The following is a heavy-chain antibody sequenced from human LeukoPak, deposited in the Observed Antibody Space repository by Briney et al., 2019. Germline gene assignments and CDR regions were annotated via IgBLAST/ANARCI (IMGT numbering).Heavy chain of an antibody. D-gene: IGHD6-19*01. J-gene: IGHJ4*02. CDR1: GGSISSYY. CDR3: ARARGGGYDDHSVYY. CDR2: IYYSGST. V-gene: IGHV4-59*01. Sequence: PSETLSLTCTVSGGSISSYYWRWIRQPPGKGLEWIGYIYYSGSTNYNPSLNSRVTISVDTCKNQFSLKLSSVTAAGTAVYYCARARGGGYDDHSVYYWGQGTLVTVSS.